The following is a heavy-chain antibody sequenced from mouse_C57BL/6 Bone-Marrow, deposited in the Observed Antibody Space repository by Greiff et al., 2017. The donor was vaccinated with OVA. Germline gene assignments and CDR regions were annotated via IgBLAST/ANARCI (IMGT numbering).Heavy chain of an antibody. CDR2: IDPETGGT. J-gene: IGHJ4*01. CDR3: TRGDSSYYAMDY. CDR1: GYTFTDYE. Sequence: VKLQESGAELVRPGASVTLSCKASGYTFTDYEMHWVKQTPVHGLEWIGAIDPETGGTAYNQKFKGKAILTADKASSTAYMELRSLTSEDSAVYYGTRGDSSYYAMDYWGRGTAVTVSS. V-gene: IGHV1-15*01. D-gene: IGHD1-1*01.